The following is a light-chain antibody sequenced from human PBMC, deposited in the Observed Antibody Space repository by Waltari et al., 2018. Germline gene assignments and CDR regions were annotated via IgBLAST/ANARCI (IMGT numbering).Light chain of an antibody. CDR1: RGHSSHA. Sequence: QLVLTQSPSASASLGASVKLTCTLSRGHSSHAIAWHQQQPEKGPRYLMKLNSDGSHSKGDGIPDRFSGSSSGAERYLTISSLQSEDEADYYCQTWGTGIRVFGGGTKLTVL. V-gene: IGLV4-69*01. CDR2: LNSDGSH. CDR3: QTWGTGIRV. J-gene: IGLJ3*02.